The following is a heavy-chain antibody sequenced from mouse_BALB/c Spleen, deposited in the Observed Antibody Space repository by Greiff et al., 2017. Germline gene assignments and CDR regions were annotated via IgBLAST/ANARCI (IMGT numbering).Heavy chain of an antibody. Sequence: EVQLVESGGGLVKPGGSLKLSCAASGFTFSDYYMYWVRQTPEKRLEWVATISDGGSYTYYPDSVKGRFTISRDNAKNNLYLQMSSLKSEDTAMYYCAGGGYGNFPWFAYWGQGTLVTVSA. CDR1: GFTFSDYY. J-gene: IGHJ3*01. V-gene: IGHV5-4*02. CDR2: ISDGGSYT. D-gene: IGHD2-10*02. CDR3: AGGGYGNFPWFAY.